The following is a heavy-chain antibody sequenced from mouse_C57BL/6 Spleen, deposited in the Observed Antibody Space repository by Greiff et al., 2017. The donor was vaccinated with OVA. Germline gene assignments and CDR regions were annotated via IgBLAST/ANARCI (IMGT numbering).Heavy chain of an antibody. CDR3: ARSPQLGRDYAMDY. D-gene: IGHD4-1*02. J-gene: IGHJ4*01. Sequence: QVQLQQSGPELAKPGASVKLSCKASGYTFTGYWMHWVKQRPGQGLEWIGYINPSSGYTKYNQKFKDKATLAADKSSSTAYMQLSSLTYEDSAVYYCARSPQLGRDYAMDYWGQGTSVTVSS. CDR2: INPSSGYT. V-gene: IGHV1-7*01. CDR1: GYTFTGYW.